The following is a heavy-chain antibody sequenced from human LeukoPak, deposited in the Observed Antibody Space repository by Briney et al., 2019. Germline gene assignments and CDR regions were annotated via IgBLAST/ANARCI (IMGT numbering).Heavy chain of an antibody. V-gene: IGHV3-7*03. J-gene: IGHJ4*02. Sequence: GGSLRLSCAASGFTFSSYWMSWVRQAPGKGLEWVANIKQDGSEKYYVDSVKGRFTISRDNSKNTLYLQMNSLRAEDTAVYYCARDLGGSYFAYWGQGTLVTVSS. CDR2: IKQDGSEK. CDR3: ARDLGGSYFAY. CDR1: GFTFSSYW. D-gene: IGHD3-16*01.